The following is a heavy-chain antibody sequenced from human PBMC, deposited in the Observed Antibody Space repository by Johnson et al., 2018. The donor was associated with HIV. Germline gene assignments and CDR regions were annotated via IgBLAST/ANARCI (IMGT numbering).Heavy chain of an antibody. CDR1: GFTFSDYY. CDR3: AREKRGSTEYDAFEI. D-gene: IGHD4-17*01. Sequence: QVHLVESGGGLVKPGGSLRLSCAASGFTFSDYYMSWIRQAPGKGLEWVSSISSIGTTMYYADSVKGRFTISRNNVRNSLYLQMSSLRAADTAVYYCAREKRGSTEYDAFEIWGQGTMVSVSS. CDR2: ISSIGTTM. J-gene: IGHJ3*02. V-gene: IGHV3-11*04.